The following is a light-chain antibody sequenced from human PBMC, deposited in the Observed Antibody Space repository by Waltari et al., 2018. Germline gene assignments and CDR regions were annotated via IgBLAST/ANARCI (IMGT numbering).Light chain of an antibody. CDR2: EGT. V-gene: IGLV2-23*01. Sequence: QSALTQPASVSGAPGQSITISCSGSSKDVGGYNLVSWYQQNPGKAPKLLIYEGTKRPSGVSDRFSGSKSDSTASLTISGLQTEDEADYYCCSYAGAVTWVFGGGTKLTVL. CDR1: SKDVGGYNL. CDR3: CSYAGAVTWV. J-gene: IGLJ3*02.